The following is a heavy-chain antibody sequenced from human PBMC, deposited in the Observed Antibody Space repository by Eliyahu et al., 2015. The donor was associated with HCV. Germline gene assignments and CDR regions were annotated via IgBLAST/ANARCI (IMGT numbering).Heavy chain of an antibody. CDR2: IKQDGSEK. D-gene: IGHD4-11*01. J-gene: IGHJ6*03. V-gene: IGHV3-7*01. CDR1: GFXFSSYW. Sequence: EVQLVESGGGLVQPGGSLRLSCAASGFXFSSYWMSWVRQAPGKGLEWVANIKQDGSEKYYVDSVKGRFTISRDNAKNSLYLQMNSLRAEDTAVYYCARDYTVYYYYYMDVWGKGTTVTVSS. CDR3: ARDYTVYYYYYMDV.